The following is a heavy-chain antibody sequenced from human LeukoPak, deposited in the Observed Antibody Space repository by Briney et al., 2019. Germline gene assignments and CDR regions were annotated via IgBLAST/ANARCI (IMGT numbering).Heavy chain of an antibody. Sequence: PGGSLRLSCAASGFTFSSHSMNWVRQAPGKGLEWVSSISSSSSYIYYADSVKGRFTISRDNAKNSLYLQMNSLRAEDTAVYYCARDKGGNGYFDYWGQGTLVTVSS. J-gene: IGHJ4*02. V-gene: IGHV3-21*01. CDR2: ISSSSSYI. CDR1: GFTFSSHS. CDR3: ARDKGGNGYFDY. D-gene: IGHD4-23*01.